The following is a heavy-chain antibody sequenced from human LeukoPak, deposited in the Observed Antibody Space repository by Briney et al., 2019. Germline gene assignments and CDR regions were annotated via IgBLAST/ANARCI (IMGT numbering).Heavy chain of an antibody. J-gene: IGHJ4*02. CDR1: GFPFSNYA. CDR3: ARDKDSSSWYDY. CDR2: ISYDGNNK. D-gene: IGHD6-13*01. Sequence: GRSLRLSCAASGFPFSNYAMHWVRQAPGKGLEWVAVISYDGNNKYYADSVKGRFTISRDNSKNTLYLQMNSLRAEDTAVYYCARDKDSSSWYDYWGQGTLVTVSS. V-gene: IGHV3-30-3*01.